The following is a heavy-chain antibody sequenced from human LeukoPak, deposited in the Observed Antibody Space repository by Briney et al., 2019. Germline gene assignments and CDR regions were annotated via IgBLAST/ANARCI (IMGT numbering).Heavy chain of an antibody. CDR2: INHSGST. Sequence: SETLSLTCAVYGGSFSAYYWSWIRQPPGKGLEWIGEINHSGSTNYNPSLKSRVTISVDTSKNQFSLKLSSVTAADTAVYYWARLGLYYYGSGSYYGYGMDVWGKGTTVTVSS. CDR1: GGSFSAYY. CDR3: ARLGLYYYGSGSYYGYGMDV. J-gene: IGHJ6*04. D-gene: IGHD3-10*01. V-gene: IGHV4-34*01.